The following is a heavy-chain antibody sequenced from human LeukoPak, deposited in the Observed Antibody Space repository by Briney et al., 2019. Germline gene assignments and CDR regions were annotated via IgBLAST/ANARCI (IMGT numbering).Heavy chain of an antibody. V-gene: IGHV4-59*01. Sequence: SETLSLTCTVSGGPISSYYWSWIRQPPGKGLEWIGYIYYSGSTNYNPSLKSRVTISVDTSKNQFSLKLSSVTAADTAVYYCAREGRGYSYGYVDYWGQGTLVTVSS. D-gene: IGHD5-18*01. CDR3: AREGRGYSYGYVDY. J-gene: IGHJ4*02. CDR2: IYYSGST. CDR1: GGPISSYY.